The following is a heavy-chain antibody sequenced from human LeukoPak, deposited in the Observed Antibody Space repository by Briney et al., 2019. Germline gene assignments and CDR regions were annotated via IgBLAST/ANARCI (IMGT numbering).Heavy chain of an antibody. J-gene: IGHJ5*02. D-gene: IGHD3-3*01. V-gene: IGHV1-69*04. CDR1: GGTFSSYA. Sequence: SVKVSCKASGGTFSSYAISWVRQAPGQGLEWMGRIIPILGIANYAQKFQGRVTITADESTSTAYMELSSLRSEDTAVYYCARAGYDFWSGYLNWFDPWGQGTLVTVSS. CDR3: ARAGYDFWSGYLNWFDP. CDR2: IIPILGIA.